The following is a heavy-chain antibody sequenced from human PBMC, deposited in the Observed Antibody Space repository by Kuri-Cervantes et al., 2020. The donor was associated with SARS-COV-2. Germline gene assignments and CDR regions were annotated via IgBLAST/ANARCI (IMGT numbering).Heavy chain of an antibody. D-gene: IGHD2-2*01. J-gene: IGHJ4*02. CDR3: AKDRGAYCSSTSCYSFDY. Sequence: GSLRLSCAVYGGSFSGYYWSWIRQPPGKGLEWIGEINHSGSTNYNPSLKSRVAISVDTSKNQFSLKLSSVTAADTAVYYCAKDRGAYCSSTSCYSFDYWGQGTLVTVSS. V-gene: IGHV4-34*01. CDR2: INHSGST. CDR1: GGSFSGYY.